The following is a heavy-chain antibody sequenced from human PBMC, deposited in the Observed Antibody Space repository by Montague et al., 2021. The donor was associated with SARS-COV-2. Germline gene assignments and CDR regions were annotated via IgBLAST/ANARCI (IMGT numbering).Heavy chain of an antibody. Sequence: PALVKPTQTLTLTCTFSGFSLNTPEVAAGWIRQPPGKALEWLALIYGXDEERYGPSLQSRLTITRDTSKSQVVLTMTNMDPVDTATYYCAHRFAGFFDYWGQGILVTVSS. CDR1: GFSLNTPEVA. V-gene: IGHV2-5*05. CDR2: IYGXDEE. J-gene: IGHJ4*02. CDR3: AHRFAGFFDY.